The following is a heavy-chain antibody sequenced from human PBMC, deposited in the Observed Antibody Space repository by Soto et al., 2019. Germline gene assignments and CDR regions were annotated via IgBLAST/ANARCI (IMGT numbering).Heavy chain of an antibody. V-gene: IGHV3-48*03. CDR1: GFTFSSYE. J-gene: IGHJ4*02. D-gene: IGHD6-13*01. CDR3: ARAPRGAAAGSGY. Sequence: LRLSCAASGFTFSSYEMNWVRQAPGKGLEWVSYISSSGSTIYYADSVKGRFTISRDNAKNSLYLQMNSLRAEDTAVYYCARAPRGAAAGSGYWGQGTLVTVSS. CDR2: ISSSGSTI.